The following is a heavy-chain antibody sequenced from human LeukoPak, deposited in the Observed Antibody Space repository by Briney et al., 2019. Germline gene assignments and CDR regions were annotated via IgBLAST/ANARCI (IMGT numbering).Heavy chain of an antibody. CDR1: GFTFSNAW. CDR2: IKSKTDGGTT. V-gene: IGHV3-15*01. Sequence: GGSLRLSCAASGFTFSNAWMSWVRQAPGKRLEWVGRIKSKTDGGTTDYAAPVKGRFTISRDDSKNTLYLQMNSLKTEDTAVYYCTLSSITMTVVDYFDYWGQGTLVTVSS. D-gene: IGHD3-22*01. CDR3: TLSSITMTVVDYFDY. J-gene: IGHJ4*02.